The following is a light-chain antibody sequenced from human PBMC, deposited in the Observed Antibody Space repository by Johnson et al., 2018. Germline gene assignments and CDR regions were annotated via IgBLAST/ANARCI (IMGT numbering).Light chain of an antibody. V-gene: IGLV1-51*02. Sequence: QSVLTQPPSVSAAPGQKVTISCSGSSSNIGNNYVSWYQQLPGTAPKLLIYENNKRPSGIPDRFSGSKSGTSATLGITGLQTGDEADYYGGTWDSSLSAGIVFGTGTKVTVL. CDR3: GTWDSSLSAGIV. CDR1: SSNIGNNY. CDR2: ENN. J-gene: IGLJ1*01.